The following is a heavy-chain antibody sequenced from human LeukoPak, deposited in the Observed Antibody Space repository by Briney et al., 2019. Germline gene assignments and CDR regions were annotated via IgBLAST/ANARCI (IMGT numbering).Heavy chain of an antibody. CDR2: ISHDGSNK. J-gene: IGHJ4*02. V-gene: IGHV3-30*18. CDR1: GFTFSSYG. D-gene: IGHD3-22*01. CDR3: AKVNYYDSSGYYDY. Sequence: HPGGSLRLSCAASGFTFSSYGMHWVRQAPGKGLEWVAVISHDGSNKYYADSVKGRFTISRDNSKNTMYLQMNSLRVEDTAVYYCAKVNYYDSSGYYDYWGQGTLVTVSS.